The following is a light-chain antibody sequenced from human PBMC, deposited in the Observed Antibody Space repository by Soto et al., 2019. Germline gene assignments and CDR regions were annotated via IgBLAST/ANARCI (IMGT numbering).Light chain of an antibody. Sequence: DIQRTQSPSSMSASVGDRVTITCRASQSISSYLNWYQQKPGKAPKLLIYAASSLQSGVQSRFSGSGSGTDFTLTISSLQPEDFATYYCQQSYSTPFTFGPGTTVDIK. V-gene: IGKV1-39*01. CDR2: AAS. CDR1: QSISSY. J-gene: IGKJ3*01. CDR3: QQSYSTPFT.